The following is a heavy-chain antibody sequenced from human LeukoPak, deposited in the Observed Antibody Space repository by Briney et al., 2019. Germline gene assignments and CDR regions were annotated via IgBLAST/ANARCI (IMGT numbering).Heavy chain of an antibody. CDR1: GFTFSSYW. CDR2: IKQDGSEK. Sequence: GGSLRLSCAASGFTFSSYWMSWVRQAPGKGLEWVANIKQDGSEKYYVDSVKGRFTISRDNAKNSLYLQMNSLRAEDTAVYYCARDEDPYIPNYSSSSHDYWGQGTLVTVSS. V-gene: IGHV3-7*01. CDR3: ARDEDPYIPNYSSSSHDY. J-gene: IGHJ4*02. D-gene: IGHD6-6*01.